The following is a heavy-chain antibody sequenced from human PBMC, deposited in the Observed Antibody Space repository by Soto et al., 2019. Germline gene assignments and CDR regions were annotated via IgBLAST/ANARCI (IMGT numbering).Heavy chain of an antibody. CDR3: AGDRGRHYYDAPWDAFDI. D-gene: IGHD3-22*01. CDR2: INPNSGGT. J-gene: IGHJ3*02. V-gene: IGHV1-2*04. CDR1: GYTFTGYY. Sequence: ASVKVSCKASGYTFTGYYMHWVRQAPGQGLEWMGWINPNSGGTYYAQKFQGWVTMTRDTSISTAYMELSRLRSDDTAVYYCAGDRGRHYYDAPWDAFDIWGQGTMVTVSS.